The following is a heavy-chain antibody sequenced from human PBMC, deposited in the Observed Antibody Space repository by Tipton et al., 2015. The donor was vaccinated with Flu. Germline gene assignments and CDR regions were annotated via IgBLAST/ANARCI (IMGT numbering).Heavy chain of an antibody. Sequence: TLSLTCTVSGGSISSYYWSWLRQPAGKGLEWIGRIYTSGSTNYNPSLTSRVTMSVDTSKNQFSLKLSSVTAADTAVYYCARGAYYYESSGYVDYLDYWGQATLVTVSS. D-gene: IGHD3-22*01. CDR3: ARGAYYYESSGYVDYLDY. CDR2: IYTSGST. J-gene: IGHJ4*02. CDR1: GGSISSYY. V-gene: IGHV4-4*07.